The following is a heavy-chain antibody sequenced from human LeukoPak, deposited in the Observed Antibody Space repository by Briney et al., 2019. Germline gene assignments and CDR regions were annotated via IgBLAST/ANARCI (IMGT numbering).Heavy chain of an antibody. CDR2: ISAYNGNT. Sequence: ASVKVSCKASGYTFINYGISWVRQAPGQGLEWMGWISAYNGNTNYAQKLQGRVTMTTDTSTSTAYMELRSLRSDDTAVYYCARGLMVRGFEAFDYWGQGTLVTVSS. CDR1: GYTFINYG. D-gene: IGHD3-10*01. CDR3: ARGLMVRGFEAFDY. J-gene: IGHJ4*02. V-gene: IGHV1-18*01.